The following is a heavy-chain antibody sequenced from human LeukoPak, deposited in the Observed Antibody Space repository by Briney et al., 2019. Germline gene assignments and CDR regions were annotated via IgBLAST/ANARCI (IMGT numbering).Heavy chain of an antibody. CDR3: ARRYDNSEYFTY. CDR2: VYPGDSDT. Sequence: GESLKISCKGSGYTFTNYWIGWVRQMPGKGLEWMGIVYPGDSDTRYSPSFQGQVTISADKSISTAYLQWSSLKASDTSMYYCARRYDNSEYFTYWGQGTLVTVSS. J-gene: IGHJ4*02. D-gene: IGHD3-22*01. CDR1: GYTFTNYW. V-gene: IGHV5-51*01.